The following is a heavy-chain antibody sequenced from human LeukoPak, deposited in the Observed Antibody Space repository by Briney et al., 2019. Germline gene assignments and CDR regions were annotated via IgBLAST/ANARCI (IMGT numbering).Heavy chain of an antibody. Sequence: GGSLRLSCAASGFTVSSNYMSWVRQAPGKGLEWVSFISSSSSNIKYADSVKGRFTISRDNAKNSLFLQMNNLRDEDTAVYYCARPLVFGGQGTLVTVSS. CDR3: ARPLVF. D-gene: IGHD2-21*01. CDR1: GFTVSSNY. J-gene: IGHJ4*02. CDR2: ISSSSSNI. V-gene: IGHV3-48*02.